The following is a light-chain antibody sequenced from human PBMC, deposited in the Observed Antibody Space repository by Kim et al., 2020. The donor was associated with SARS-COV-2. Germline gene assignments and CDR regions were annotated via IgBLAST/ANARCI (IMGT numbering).Light chain of an antibody. CDR2: SDG. Sequence: SYELTQPLSVSVALGQTARITCGGNNIGSKNVHWYHQKPGQAPVVVIYSDGNRPSGIPERFSGSNSGNTATLTISRAQAGDEADYYCQVWDSNTLFVFGTGTKVTVL. CDR1: NIGSKN. CDR3: QVWDSNTLFV. V-gene: IGLV3-9*01. J-gene: IGLJ1*01.